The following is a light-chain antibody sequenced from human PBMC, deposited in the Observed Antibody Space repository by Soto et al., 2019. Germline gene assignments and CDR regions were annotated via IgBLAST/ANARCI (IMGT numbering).Light chain of an antibody. V-gene: IGLV2-14*01. Sequence: QSALTQPASVSGSPGQSITISCTGTSSDVGASNYVSWYQQHPGKAPKLMIYDVNNRPSGVSDRFSGSKSGNTASLTISGLQAEDEGDYYCNSFTTTSTPYVFGTGTKVTVL. CDR1: SSDVGASNY. CDR3: NSFTTTSTPYV. CDR2: DVN. J-gene: IGLJ1*01.